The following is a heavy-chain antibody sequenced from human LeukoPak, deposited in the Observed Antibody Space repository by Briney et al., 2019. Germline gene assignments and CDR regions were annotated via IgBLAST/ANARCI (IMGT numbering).Heavy chain of an antibody. Sequence: ASVKVSCKASGYTFTDYYIHWVRQAPGQGLEWMGWISAYNGNTNYAQKLQGRVTMTTDTSTSTAYMELRSLRSDDTAVYYCARDSGASSGWYGRFDYWGQGTLVTVSS. CDR3: ARDSGASSGWYGRFDY. J-gene: IGHJ4*02. CDR2: ISAYNGNT. V-gene: IGHV1-18*04. D-gene: IGHD6-19*01. CDR1: GYTFTDYY.